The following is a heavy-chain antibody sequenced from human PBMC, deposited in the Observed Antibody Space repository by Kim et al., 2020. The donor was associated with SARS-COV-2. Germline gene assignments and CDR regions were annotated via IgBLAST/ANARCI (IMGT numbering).Heavy chain of an antibody. J-gene: IGHJ6*02. D-gene: IGHD3-16*02. V-gene: IGHV1-46*01. CDR3: ARDPSYDYVWGSYRYYYYGMDV. Sequence: ASVKVSCKASGYTFTSYYMHWVRQAPGQGLEWMGIINPSGGSTSYAQKFQGRVTMTRDTSTSTVYMELSSLRSEDTAVYYCARDPSYDYVWGSYRYYYYGMDVWGQGTTVTVSS. CDR1: GYTFTSYY. CDR2: INPSGGST.